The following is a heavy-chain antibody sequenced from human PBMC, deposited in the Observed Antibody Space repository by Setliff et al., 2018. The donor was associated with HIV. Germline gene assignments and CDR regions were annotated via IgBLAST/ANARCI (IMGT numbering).Heavy chain of an antibody. CDR1: GGSISSGGYS. Sequence: SETLSLTCAVSGGSISSGGYSWSWIRQPPGKGLEWIGYIYHSGSTYYNPSLKRRVTISIDRSKNHFSLKLSSVTAADTAVYYCARSTYYYGSGKGSGWFDPWGQGTLVTVSS. D-gene: IGHD3-10*01. J-gene: IGHJ5*02. V-gene: IGHV4-30-2*01. CDR2: IYHSGST. CDR3: ARSTYYYGSGKGSGWFDP.